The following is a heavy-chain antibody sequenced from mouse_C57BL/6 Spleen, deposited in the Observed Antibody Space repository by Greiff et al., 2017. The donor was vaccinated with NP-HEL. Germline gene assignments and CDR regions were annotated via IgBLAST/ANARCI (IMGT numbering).Heavy chain of an antibody. CDR2: ISYDGSN. J-gene: IGHJ1*03. V-gene: IGHV3-6*01. CDR3: ARGTTGIDV. CDR1: GYSITSGYY. Sequence: EVKLQESGPGLVKPSQSLSLTCSVTGYSITSGYYWNWIRQFPGNKLEWMGYISYDGSNNYNPSLKNRISITRDTSKNQFFLKLNSVTTEDTATYYCARGTTGIDVWGTGTTVTVSS. D-gene: IGHD1-1*01.